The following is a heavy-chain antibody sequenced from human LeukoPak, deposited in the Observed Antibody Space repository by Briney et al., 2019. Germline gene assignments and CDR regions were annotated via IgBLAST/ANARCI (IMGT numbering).Heavy chain of an antibody. D-gene: IGHD3-22*01. V-gene: IGHV3-23*01. CDR3: AKKERPRRGGYYSTPFY. Sequence: GGSLRLSCAGSGFPFSSYGMSWVPQAPGKGLEWVSCIRGSGTSTYYADSVKGRFPIPRDNYKHTLYLQKNSLRAEHAAVYYCAKKERPRRGGYYSTPFYWGQGTPVTVSS. CDR2: IRGSGTST. J-gene: IGHJ4*02. CDR1: GFPFSSYG.